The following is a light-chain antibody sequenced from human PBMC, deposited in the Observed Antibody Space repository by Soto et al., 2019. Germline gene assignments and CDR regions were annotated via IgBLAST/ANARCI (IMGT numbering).Light chain of an antibody. CDR1: SSDVGGYNY. CDR3: CSYAGSSFWV. V-gene: IGLV2-11*01. Sequence: QSVLTQPRSVSGSPGRSVTISCTGTSSDVGGYNYVSWYQQHPGKAPKLMIYDVSKRPSGVPDRFSGSKSGNTASLTISGLQAEDEADYYCCSYAGSSFWVFGGGTKLTVL. CDR2: DVS. J-gene: IGLJ3*02.